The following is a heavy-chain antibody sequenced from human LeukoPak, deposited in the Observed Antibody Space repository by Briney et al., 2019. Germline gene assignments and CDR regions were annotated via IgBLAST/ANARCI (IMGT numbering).Heavy chain of an antibody. J-gene: IGHJ4*02. CDR1: GGSISSYY. CDR3: ARGHYDYVWGSYRYSPTLDY. V-gene: IGHV4-59*12. D-gene: IGHD3-16*02. CDR2: IYYSGST. Sequence: SSETLSLTCTVSGGSISSYYWSWLRQPPGKGLEGIGYIYYSGSTNYNPSLKSRVTVSVDTSKNQFSLKLSSVTAADTAVYYCARGHYDYVWGSYRYSPTLDYWGQGTLVTVSS.